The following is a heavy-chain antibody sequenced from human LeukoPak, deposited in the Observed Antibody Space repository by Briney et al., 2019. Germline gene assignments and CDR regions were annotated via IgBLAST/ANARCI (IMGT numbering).Heavy chain of an antibody. CDR2: ISYDGSNK. V-gene: IGHV3-30*03. CDR1: GFTFSSYG. CDR3: ARVYGDTKAFDY. Sequence: PGGSLRLSCAASGFTFSSYGMHWVRQAPGKGLEWVAVISYDGSNKYYADSVKGRFTISRDNSKNTLYLQMNSLRAEDTAVYYCARVYGDTKAFDYWGQGTLVTVSS. D-gene: IGHD4-17*01. J-gene: IGHJ4*02.